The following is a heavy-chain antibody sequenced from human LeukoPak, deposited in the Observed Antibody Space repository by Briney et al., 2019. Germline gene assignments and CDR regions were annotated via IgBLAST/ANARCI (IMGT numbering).Heavy chain of an antibody. CDR1: GGTFSSYA. D-gene: IGHD3-10*01. CDR2: IIPIFGTA. J-gene: IGHJ3*02. Sequence: ASVKVSCKASGGTFSSYAISWVRQAPGQGLEWMGGIIPIFGTANYAQKFRGRVTITTDESTSTAYMELSSLRSEDTAVYYCAIETARGFGELLGAFDIWGQGTMVTVSS. CDR3: AIETARGFGELLGAFDI. V-gene: IGHV1-69*05.